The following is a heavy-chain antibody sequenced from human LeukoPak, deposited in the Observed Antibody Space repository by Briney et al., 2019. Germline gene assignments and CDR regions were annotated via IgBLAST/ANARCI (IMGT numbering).Heavy chain of an antibody. CDR1: GFTFSSYS. CDR3: ARRVASAADAFDI. J-gene: IGHJ3*02. D-gene: IGHD2-21*01. Sequence: GRSLRLSCAASGFTFSSYSMNWVRQAPGKGLEWVTSISSSSSYIYYADSVKGRFTISRDNAKNSLYLQMNRLRAEDTAVYYCARRVASAADAFDIWGRGTIVTVSS. CDR2: ISSSSSYI. V-gene: IGHV3-21*01.